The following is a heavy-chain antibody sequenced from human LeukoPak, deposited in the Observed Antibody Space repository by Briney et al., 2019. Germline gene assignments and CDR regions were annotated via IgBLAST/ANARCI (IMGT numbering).Heavy chain of an antibody. V-gene: IGHV3-23*01. CDR3: AKGSLGGYSWYYFDY. CDR2: ISGSGGST. D-gene: IGHD3-22*01. CDR1: GFTFSSYA. J-gene: IGHJ4*02. Sequence: PGGSLRLSCAASGFTFSSYAMSWVRQAPGKRLEWVSAISGSGGSTYYADSVKGRFTISRDNSKNTLYLQMNSVRAEDTAVYYFAKGSLGGYSWYYFDYWGQGTLVTVSS.